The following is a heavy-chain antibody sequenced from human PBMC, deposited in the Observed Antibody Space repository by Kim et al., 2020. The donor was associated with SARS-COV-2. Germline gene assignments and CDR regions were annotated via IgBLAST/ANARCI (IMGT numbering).Heavy chain of an antibody. V-gene: IGHV4-30-2*04. Sequence: LKSRVTLSVDTSKNQFSLKLSSVTAADTAVYYCARIVYDSSGYPNWFDPWGQGTLVTVSS. D-gene: IGHD3-22*01. CDR3: ARIVYDSSGYPNWFDP. J-gene: IGHJ5*02.